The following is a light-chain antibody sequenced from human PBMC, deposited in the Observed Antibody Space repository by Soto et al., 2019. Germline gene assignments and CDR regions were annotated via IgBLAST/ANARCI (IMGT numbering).Light chain of an antibody. CDR2: GAS. CDR3: HQYGISPPVT. CDR1: QTVSSSY. Sequence: EIVMTQSPATLSVSPGERATLSCRASQTVSSSYLAWYQQKPGQAPRLLIYGASSRATGIPDRFSGSGSGTDFTLTISSLEPEDFAMYYCHQYGISPPVTFGQGTRLEIK. J-gene: IGKJ5*01. V-gene: IGKV3-20*01.